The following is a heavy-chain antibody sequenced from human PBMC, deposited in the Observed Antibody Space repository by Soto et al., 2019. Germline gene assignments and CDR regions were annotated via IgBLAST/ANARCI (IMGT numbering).Heavy chain of an antibody. Sequence: SLCLSCAVSGFSLTNGTYSWDWVRQPPGNGLDWIGYIFSSGTTNYHLTLTRQVSISTDFPKNQFSLNLRSLTSPYTKVYYGSRGRDFDYWGQGTLVTVSS. CDR1: GFSLTNGTYS. CDR2: IFSSGTT. V-gene: IGHV4-30-2*01. J-gene: IGHJ4*02. CDR3: SRGRDFDY.